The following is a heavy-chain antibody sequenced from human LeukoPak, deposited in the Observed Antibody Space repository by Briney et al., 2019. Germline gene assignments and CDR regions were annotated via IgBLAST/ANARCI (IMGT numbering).Heavy chain of an antibody. V-gene: IGHV4-59*01. CDR3: VRLGVNYDMDV. J-gene: IGHJ6*02. CDR1: GGSISGYY. D-gene: IGHD3-16*01. CDR2: IHYSGRA. Sequence: PSETLSLTCSVSGGSISGYYWTWVRQPPGKGLEWIGQIHYSGRADYNPSLKSRITMSVDTSRNQISLKLSSVTVADTAIYYCVRLGVNYDMDVWGQGTTVTVFS.